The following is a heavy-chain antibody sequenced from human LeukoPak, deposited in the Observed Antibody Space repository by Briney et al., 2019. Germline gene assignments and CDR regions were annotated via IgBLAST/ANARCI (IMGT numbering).Heavy chain of an antibody. V-gene: IGHV3-7*01. CDR2: IKQDGSEK. CDR1: GFTFSSYW. Sequence: GGSLRLSCAASGFTFSSYWMSWVRQAPGKGLEWVANIKQDGSEKYYVDSVKGRFTISRDNAKNSLYLQMNSLRAEDTAVYYCASIPLVGRRWYYFDYWGQGTLVTVSS. CDR3: ASIPLVGRRWYYFDY. J-gene: IGHJ4*02. D-gene: IGHD2-8*02.